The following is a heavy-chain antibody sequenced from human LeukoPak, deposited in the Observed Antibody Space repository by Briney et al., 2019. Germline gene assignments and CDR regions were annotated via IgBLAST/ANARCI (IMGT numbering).Heavy chain of an antibody. J-gene: IGHJ3*02. V-gene: IGHV1-69*06. CDR3: ATGIVLMVYAAGPIQDAFDI. CDR2: IIPIFGTA. Sequence: ASVKVSCKASGGTFSSYAISWVRQAPGQGLEWMGGIIPIFGTANYAQKFQGRVTITADKSTSTAYMELSSLRSEDTAVYYCATGIVLMVYAAGPIQDAFDIWGQGTMVTVSS. CDR1: GGTFSSYA. D-gene: IGHD2-8*01.